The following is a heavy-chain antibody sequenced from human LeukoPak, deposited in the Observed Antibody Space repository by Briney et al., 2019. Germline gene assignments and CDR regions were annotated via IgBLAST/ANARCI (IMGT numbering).Heavy chain of an antibody. CDR2: IYYSGST. CDR3: ARDRGSYVDY. J-gene: IGHJ4*02. V-gene: IGHV4-59*01. CDR1: GGSISSYY. Sequence: ETLSLTCTVSGGSISSYYWSWIRQPPGKGLEWIGYIYYSGSTNYNPSLKSRVTISVDTSKNQFSLKLSSVTAADTAVYYCARDRGSYVDYWGQGTLVTVSS. D-gene: IGHD1-26*01.